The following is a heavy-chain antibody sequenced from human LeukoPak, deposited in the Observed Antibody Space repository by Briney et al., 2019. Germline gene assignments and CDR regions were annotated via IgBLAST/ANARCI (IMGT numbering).Heavy chain of an antibody. CDR2: IYYSGST. D-gene: IGHD1-26*01. J-gene: IGHJ4*02. V-gene: IGHV4-39*01. Sequence: SETLSLTCTVSGDSISSSSSYWGWIRQPPGEGLEWIGSIYYSGSTNYNPSLKSRVTISVDTSKNQFSLKLSSVTAADTAVYYCARHKRRGSYYGGTFDYWGQGTLVTVSS. CDR1: GDSISSSSSY. CDR3: ARHKRRGSYYGGTFDY.